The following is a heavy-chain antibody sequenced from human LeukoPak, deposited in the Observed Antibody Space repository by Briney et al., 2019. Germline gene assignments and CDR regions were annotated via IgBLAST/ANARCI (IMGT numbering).Heavy chain of an antibody. CDR1: GGTFSSYA. CDR3: ASPRQDGYKQYFDY. D-gene: IGHD5-24*01. J-gene: IGHJ4*02. V-gene: IGHV1-69*13. Sequence: GASVKVSCKASGGTFSSYAISWVRQAPGQGLEWMGGIIPIFGTANYAQKFQGRVTITADESTNTAYMELSSLRSEDTAVYYCASPRQDGYKQYFDYWSQGTLVTVSS. CDR2: IIPIFGTA.